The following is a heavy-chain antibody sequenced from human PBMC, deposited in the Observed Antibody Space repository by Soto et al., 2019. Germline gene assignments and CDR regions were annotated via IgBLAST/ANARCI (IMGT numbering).Heavy chain of an antibody. CDR3: ARDAEKLMARLDY. CDR2: ISYDGSNK. V-gene: IGHV3-30-3*01. CDR1: GFTFSSYA. D-gene: IGHD3-10*01. J-gene: IGHJ4*02. Sequence: QVQLVESGGGVVQPGRSLRLSCAASGFTFSSYAMHWVRQAPGKGLEWVAVISYDGSNKYYADSVKGRFTISRDNSKNTLYLQMNSLSAEDTAVYYCARDAEKLMARLDYWGQGTLVTVSS.